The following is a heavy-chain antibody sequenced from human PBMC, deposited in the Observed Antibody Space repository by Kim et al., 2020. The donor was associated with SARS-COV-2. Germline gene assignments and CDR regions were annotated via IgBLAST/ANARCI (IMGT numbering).Heavy chain of an antibody. CDR2: IYYSGST. V-gene: IGHV4-39*01. CDR1: GGSISSSSYY. Sequence: SETLSLTCTVSGGSISSSSYYWGWIRQPPGKGLEWIGSIYYSGSTYYNPSLKSRVTISVDTSKNQFSLKLSSVTAADTAVYYCARRGGRGSGSPGPYNYYYYYMDVWGKGTTVTVSS. J-gene: IGHJ6*03. D-gene: IGHD3-10*01. CDR3: ARRGGRGSGSPGPYNYYYYYMDV.